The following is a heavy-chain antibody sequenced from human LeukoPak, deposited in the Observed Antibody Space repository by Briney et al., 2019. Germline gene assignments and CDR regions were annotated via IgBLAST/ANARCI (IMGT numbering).Heavy chain of an antibody. CDR3: ARDLVTVTKGFDI. Sequence: PSETLSLTCAVSDDSFSSHYWTWIRQPPGKGLEWIGHISYIGSTNYNPSLKSRVTISIDTSKNHFSLKLSSVTAADTAVYYCARDLVTVTKGFDIWGQGTMVSVSS. V-gene: IGHV4-59*11. D-gene: IGHD4-17*01. CDR1: DDSFSSHY. CDR2: ISYIGST. J-gene: IGHJ3*02.